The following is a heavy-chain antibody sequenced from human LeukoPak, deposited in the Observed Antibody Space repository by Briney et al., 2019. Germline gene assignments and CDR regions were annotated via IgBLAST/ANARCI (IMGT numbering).Heavy chain of an antibody. CDR2: IYYSGST. V-gene: IGHV4-31*03. D-gene: IGHD3-16*01. J-gene: IGHJ3*02. CDR3: ARAFPDAFDI. CDR1: GGSISSGGYY. Sequence: SETLSLTRTVSGGSISSGGYYWSWIRQHPGKGLEWIGYIYYSGSTYYNPSLKSRVTISVDTSKNQFSLKLSSVTAADTAVYYCARAFPDAFDIWGQGTMVTVSS.